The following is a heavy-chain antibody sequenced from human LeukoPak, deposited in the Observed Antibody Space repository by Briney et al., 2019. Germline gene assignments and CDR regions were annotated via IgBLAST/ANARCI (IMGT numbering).Heavy chain of an antibody. CDR3: VRHTNYYGSASDP. CDR2: VYYSGST. D-gene: IGHD3-10*01. Sequence: SETLSLTCTVSGGSISNNRYYWGWIRQPPGKGLKWIGSVYYSGSTYYNPSLKSRVTKSVDTSKNQFSLRLTSVTAADTAVYYCVRHTNYYGSASDPWGQGTLVTVSS. V-gene: IGHV4-39*01. J-gene: IGHJ5*02. CDR1: GGSISNNRYY.